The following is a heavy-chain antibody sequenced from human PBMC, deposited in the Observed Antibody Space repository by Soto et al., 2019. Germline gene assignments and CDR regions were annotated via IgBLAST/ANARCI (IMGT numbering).Heavy chain of an antibody. CDR1: GASISSYF. CDR2: ISTSGTT. V-gene: IGHV4-4*07. Sequence: SETLSLTCTVSGASISSYFWTWIRQPAGKALDWIGRISTSGTTNYNPSLKSRVTMSVDPSKNHFSLNLSSVTAADTAVYYCAREAGPDRWFDPWGQGTLVTVSS. CDR3: AREAGPDRWFDP. D-gene: IGHD6-19*01. J-gene: IGHJ5*02.